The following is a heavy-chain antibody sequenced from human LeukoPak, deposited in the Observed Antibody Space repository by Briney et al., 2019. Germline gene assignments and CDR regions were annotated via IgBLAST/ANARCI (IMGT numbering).Heavy chain of an antibody. CDR1: GFTFSFSG. V-gene: IGHV3-30*18. D-gene: IGHD6-13*01. Sequence: GGSLRLSCAASGFTFSFSGMYWVRQAPGKGLEWVAFISDDGNRKYYSYSVKGRFTISRDNSKNTLFPQMNSLRTEDTAVYYCAKDRSTTWSFDYWGQGTLVTVSS. J-gene: IGHJ4*02. CDR2: ISDDGNRK. CDR3: AKDRSTTWSFDY.